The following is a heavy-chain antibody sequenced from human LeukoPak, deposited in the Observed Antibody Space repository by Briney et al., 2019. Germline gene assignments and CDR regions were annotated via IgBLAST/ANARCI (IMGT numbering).Heavy chain of an antibody. Sequence: SETLSLTCTVSGGSISSSSYYWGWIRQPPGKGLEWIGSIYYSASTYYTPSLKNRLTISVDTSKNQFSLKLSSVTAADTAVYYCARLLDWFDPWGQGTLVTVSS. CDR1: GGSISSSSYY. V-gene: IGHV4-39*01. J-gene: IGHJ5*02. CDR3: ARLLDWFDP. CDR2: IYYSAST.